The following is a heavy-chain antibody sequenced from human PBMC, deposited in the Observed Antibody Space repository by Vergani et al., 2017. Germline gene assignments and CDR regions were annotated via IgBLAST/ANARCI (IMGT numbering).Heavy chain of an antibody. Sequence: QLQLQESGPGLVKPSETLSLTCTVSGGSISSSSYYWGWIRQPPGKGLEWIGSTYYSGSTYYNPSLKSRVTISVDTSKNQFSLKLSSVTAADTAVYYCAKDLGIAEYFDYWGQGTLVTVSS. D-gene: IGHD6-13*01. CDR2: TYYSGST. J-gene: IGHJ4*02. V-gene: IGHV4-39*07. CDR1: GGSISSSSYY. CDR3: AKDLGIAEYFDY.